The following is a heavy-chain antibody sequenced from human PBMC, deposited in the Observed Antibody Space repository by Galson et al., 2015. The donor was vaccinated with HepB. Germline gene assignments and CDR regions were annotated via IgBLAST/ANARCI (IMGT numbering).Heavy chain of an antibody. CDR3: AKSASGWYNFDY. Sequence: SLRLSCAASGFTFTSYAMSWVRQAPGKGLKWVSGISNTAISTYYADSVKGRFTISRDNSENTVYLQMDSLRADDTAVYYCAKSASGWYNFDYWGQRTLVTVSS. CDR1: GFTFTSYA. CDR2: ISNTAIST. V-gene: IGHV3-23*01. J-gene: IGHJ4*02. D-gene: IGHD6-19*01.